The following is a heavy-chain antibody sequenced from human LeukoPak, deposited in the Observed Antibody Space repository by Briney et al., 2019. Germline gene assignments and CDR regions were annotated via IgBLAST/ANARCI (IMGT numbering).Heavy chain of an antibody. CDR3: ARGPYYDFWSGYFVY. V-gene: IGHV4-59*01. J-gene: IGHJ4*02. CDR1: GASISSYY. Sequence: PSETLSLTCTVSGASISSYYWSWIRQPPGKGLEWIGYIYYSGSTNYNPSLKSRVTISVDTSKNQFSLKLSSVTAADTAVYYCARGPYYDFWSGYFVYWGQGTLVTVSS. D-gene: IGHD3-3*01. CDR2: IYYSGST.